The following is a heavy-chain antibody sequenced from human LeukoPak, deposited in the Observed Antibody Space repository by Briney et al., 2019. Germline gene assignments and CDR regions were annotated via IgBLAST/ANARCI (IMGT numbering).Heavy chain of an antibody. CDR3: ARVVPADISYYYYGMDV. J-gene: IGHJ6*02. CDR2: INPNSGGT. V-gene: IGHV1-2*02. Sequence: ASVKVSCKASGYTFTGYYMHWVRQAPGQGLEWMGWINPNSGGTNYAQKFQGRVTMTRDTSISTAYMELSRLRSDDTAVYYCARVVPADISYYYYGMDVWGQGTTVTVSS. D-gene: IGHD2-2*01. CDR1: GYTFTGYY.